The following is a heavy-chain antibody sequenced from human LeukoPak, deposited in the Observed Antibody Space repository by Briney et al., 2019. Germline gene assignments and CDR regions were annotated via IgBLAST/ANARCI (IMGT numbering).Heavy chain of an antibody. CDR3: ASRYNWNDAPFGY. V-gene: IGHV3-33*08. Sequence: GGSLRLSCTASGFPFSSYGMLWVRQAPGKGLEWVAVIWYDGSNKYYADSVKGRFTISRDNSKNTLYLQMNSLRAEDTAVYYCASRYNWNDAPFGYWGQGTLVTVSS. CDR1: GFPFSSYG. CDR2: IWYDGSNK. J-gene: IGHJ4*02. D-gene: IGHD1-1*01.